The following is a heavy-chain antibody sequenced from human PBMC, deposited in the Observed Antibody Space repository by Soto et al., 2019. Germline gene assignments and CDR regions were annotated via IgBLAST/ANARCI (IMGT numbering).Heavy chain of an antibody. D-gene: IGHD4-17*01. Sequence: PSETLSLTGAGSGGSVSSGSYYWSWIRQPPGKGLEWIGYIYYSGSTNYNPSLKSRVTISVDTSKNQFSLKLSSVTAADTAVYYSAREDYGGNKEVDYWGQGTLVTVSS. CDR3: AREDYGGNKEVDY. CDR1: GGSVSSGSYY. CDR2: IYYSGST. V-gene: IGHV4-61*01. J-gene: IGHJ4*02.